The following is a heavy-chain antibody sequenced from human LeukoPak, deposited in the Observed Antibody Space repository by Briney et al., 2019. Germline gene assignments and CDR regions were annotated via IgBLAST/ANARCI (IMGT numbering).Heavy chain of an antibody. J-gene: IGHJ4*02. Sequence: SETLSLTCTVSGGSISDYYWTWIRQPPGKGLEWIGHIYYSGNTIYNPSLKSRVTISVDTSKNQFSLKLSSVTAADTAVYYCARRGSGSYPFDYWGQGTLVTVSS. CDR1: GGSISDYY. CDR3: ARRGSGSYPFDY. CDR2: IYYSGNT. D-gene: IGHD3-10*01. V-gene: IGHV4-59*12.